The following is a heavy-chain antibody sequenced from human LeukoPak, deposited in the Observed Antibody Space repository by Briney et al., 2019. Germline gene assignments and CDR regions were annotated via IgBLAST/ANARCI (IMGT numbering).Heavy chain of an antibody. V-gene: IGHV4-34*01. D-gene: IGHD3-22*01. CDR2: INHSGST. J-gene: IGHJ4*02. CDR3: ARGSDSSGYMGYYFDY. CDR1: GGSFSGYY. Sequence: SETLSLTCAVYGGSFSGYYWSWNRQPPGKGLEWIGEINHSGSTNYNPSLKSRVTISVDTSKNQFSLKLSSVTAADTAVYYCARGSDSSGYMGYYFDYWGQGTLVTVSS.